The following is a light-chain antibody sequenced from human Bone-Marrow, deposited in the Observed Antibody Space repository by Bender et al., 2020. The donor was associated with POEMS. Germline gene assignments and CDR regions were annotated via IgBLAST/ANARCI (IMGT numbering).Light chain of an antibody. J-gene: IGLJ2*01. V-gene: IGLV2-14*03. CDR2: EVT. CDR1: RNDIGSYNY. Sequence: QSALTQPPSVSASPGQSVTISCLGGRNDIGSYNYVPWYQQYPGKAPKVIIFEVTNRPSGISDRFSGSKSGSTASLTISGLQAEDDAVYYCASYTTGYTLVLFGGGTKLTVL. CDR3: ASYTTGYTLVL.